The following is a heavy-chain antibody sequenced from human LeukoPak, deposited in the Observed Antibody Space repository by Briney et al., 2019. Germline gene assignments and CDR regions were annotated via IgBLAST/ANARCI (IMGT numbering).Heavy chain of an antibody. CDR3: VRDPCSGGSCRVMDV. V-gene: IGHV3-11*04. J-gene: IGHJ6*02. D-gene: IGHD2-15*01. Sequence: GGSLRLSCAASGFTFSDYYMSWIRQAPGKGLEWVSYISSSGSTIYYADSVKGRFTISRDNAKNTLYLQMNSLRVDDTAVYYCVRDPCSGGSCRVMDVWGLGTTVTVSS. CDR1: GFTFSDYY. CDR2: ISSSGSTI.